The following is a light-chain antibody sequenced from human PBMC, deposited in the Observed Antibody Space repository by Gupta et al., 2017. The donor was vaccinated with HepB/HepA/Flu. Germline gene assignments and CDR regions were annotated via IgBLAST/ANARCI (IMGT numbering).Light chain of an antibody. J-gene: IGKJ3*01. V-gene: IGKV1-27*01. CDR1: QAISTY. Sequence: DIQMTQSPSSLSASVGDRVTITCRASQAISTYLAWFQQKPGKVPKLLIYYASNLQSGVPSRFSGSASGTDFTLTISSLQPEDVATYYCQKYNSAPLTFGPGTKVDIK. CDR3: QKYNSAPLT. CDR2: YAS.